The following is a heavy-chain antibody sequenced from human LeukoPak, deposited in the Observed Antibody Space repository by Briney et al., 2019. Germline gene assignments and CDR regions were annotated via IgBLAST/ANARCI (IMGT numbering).Heavy chain of an antibody. D-gene: IGHD2-15*01. CDR1: GFTFSSYA. J-gene: IGHJ4*02. Sequence: GSLRLSCAASGFTFSSYAMSWVRQPPGKGLEWIGSMYHSGNTYYNPSLKSRVIISVDTSKNQFSLKLSSVTAADTAVYYCARHAMVAAPIDYWGQGTLVTVSS. CDR3: ARHAMVAAPIDY. V-gene: IGHV4-38-2*01. CDR2: MYHSGNT.